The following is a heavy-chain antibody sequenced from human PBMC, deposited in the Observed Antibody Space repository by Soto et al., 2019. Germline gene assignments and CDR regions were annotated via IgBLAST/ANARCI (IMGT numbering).Heavy chain of an antibody. J-gene: IGHJ5*02. Sequence: QVQLQQWGAGLLKPSETLSLTCAVYGESFSDYYWSWIRQPPGKGLEWIGEINHSGSTNYKPSLKCRVTISVDTSKNQFSLKLSSVTAADTAVYYCERGDYCSAGSCYPGDPWGQGTLVTDSS. D-gene: IGHD2-15*01. CDR1: GESFSDYY. CDR3: ERGDYCSAGSCYPGDP. V-gene: IGHV4-34*01. CDR2: INHSGST.